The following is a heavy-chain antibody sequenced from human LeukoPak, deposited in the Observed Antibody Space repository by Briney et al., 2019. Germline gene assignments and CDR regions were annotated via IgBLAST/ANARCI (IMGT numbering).Heavy chain of an antibody. CDR1: GCTFSSYA. Sequence: GGSLRLSSAASGCTFSSYAMTWVRQAPGKGLEWVSSLNGGGGSTYYADSVKGRFTISRDNAKNTLSLQMNSLRVENTAVYYWAKVTNVWSQGTTVTVSS. J-gene: IGHJ6*02. CDR3: AKVTNV. CDR2: LNGGGGST. D-gene: IGHD3-10*01. V-gene: IGHV3-23*01.